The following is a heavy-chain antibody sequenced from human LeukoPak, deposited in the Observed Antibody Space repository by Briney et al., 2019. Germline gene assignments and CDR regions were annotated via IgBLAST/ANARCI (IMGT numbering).Heavy chain of an antibody. CDR1: GFNFSIYA. CDR2: ISASGVMT. D-gene: IGHD1-26*01. CDR3: AKGRSIGTYYTFDH. Sequence: PGGSLRLSCAASGFNFSIYAMSWVRQAPGKGLKWVSSISASGVMTYYADSVKGRSTVSRDNSKNSLYLQMSSLTAADTAVYYCAKGRSIGTYYTFDHWGQGTLVTVSS. V-gene: IGHV3-23*01. J-gene: IGHJ4*02.